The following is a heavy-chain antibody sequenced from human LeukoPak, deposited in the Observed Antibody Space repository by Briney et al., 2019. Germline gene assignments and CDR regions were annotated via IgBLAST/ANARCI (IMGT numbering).Heavy chain of an antibody. CDR1: GGSFSGYY. J-gene: IGHJ4*02. CDR3: ARAGDHDYGDYGVDY. Sequence: SGTLSLTCAVYGGSFSGYYWSWIHQPPGKGLEWIGEINHSGSTNYNPSLKSRVTISVDTSKNQFSLKLSSVTAADTAVYYCARAGDHDYGDYGVDYWGQGTLVTVSS. D-gene: IGHD4-17*01. V-gene: IGHV4-34*01. CDR2: INHSGST.